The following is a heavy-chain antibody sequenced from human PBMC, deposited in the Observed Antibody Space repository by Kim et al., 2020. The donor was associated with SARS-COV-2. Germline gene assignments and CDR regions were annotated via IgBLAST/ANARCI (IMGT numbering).Heavy chain of an antibody. J-gene: IGHJ3*02. CDR1: GGSISSGGYY. D-gene: IGHD3-22*01. V-gene: IGHV4-31*03. Sequence: SETLSLTCTVSGGSISSGGYYWSWIRQHPGKGLEWIGYIYYSGSTYYNPSLKSRVTISVDTSKNQFSLKLSSVTAADTAVYYCARTYYYDSSGYRADAFDIWGQGTMVTVSS. CDR2: IYYSGST. CDR3: ARTYYYDSSGYRADAFDI.